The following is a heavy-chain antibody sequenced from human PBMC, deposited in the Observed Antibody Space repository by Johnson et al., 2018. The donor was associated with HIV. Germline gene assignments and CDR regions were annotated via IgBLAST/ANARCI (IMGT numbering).Heavy chain of an antibody. V-gene: IGHV3-23*04. CDR3: AREGVGTLDFTTSVRRVKSAFDV. D-gene: IGHD3-10*01. Sequence: EQLVESGGGVVQPGGSLRLSCAASGFTFSSYAMSWVRQAPGKGLEWVSGISGSGGSTYYADSVKGRFTISRDNSKNTLYLQMNGLRVDDTAVYYCAREGVGTLDFTTSVRRVKSAFDVWG. J-gene: IGHJ3*01. CDR2: ISGSGGST. CDR1: GFTFSSYA.